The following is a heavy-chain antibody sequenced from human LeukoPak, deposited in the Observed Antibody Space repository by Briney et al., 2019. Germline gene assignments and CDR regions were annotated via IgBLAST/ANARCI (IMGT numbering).Heavy chain of an antibody. Sequence: SETLSLTCTVSGGSVSSGSYYWSWIRQPPGEGLEWIGYIYYSGSTNYNPSLKSRVTISVDTSKNQFSLKLSSVTAADTAVYYCARDHGDYADYWGQGTLVTVSS. CDR2: IYYSGST. CDR1: GGSVSSGSYY. D-gene: IGHD4-17*01. J-gene: IGHJ4*02. CDR3: ARDHGDYADY. V-gene: IGHV4-61*01.